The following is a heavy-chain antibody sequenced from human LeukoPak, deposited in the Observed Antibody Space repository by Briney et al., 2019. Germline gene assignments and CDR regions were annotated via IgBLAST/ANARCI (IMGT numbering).Heavy chain of an antibody. D-gene: IGHD6-19*01. Sequence: SETLSLTCAVSGYSISSGYYWGWIRQPPGKGLEWIGSIYHSGSAYYNPSLKSRVTISVDTSKNQFSLKLSSVTAADTAVYYCARTAVAGTEAVDYWGQGTLVTVSS. J-gene: IGHJ4*02. V-gene: IGHV4-38-2*01. CDR1: GYSISSGYY. CDR3: ARTAVAGTEAVDY. CDR2: IYHSGSA.